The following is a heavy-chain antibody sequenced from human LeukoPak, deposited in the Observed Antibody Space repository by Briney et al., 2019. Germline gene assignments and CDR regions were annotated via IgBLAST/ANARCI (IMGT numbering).Heavy chain of an antibody. J-gene: IGHJ4*02. CDR3: ARDKSSTMVQDY. Sequence: ASVKVSCKASGYTFTSYDINWVRQATGQGLEWTGWMNPNSGNTGYAQKFQGRVTITRNTSISTAYMELSSLRSEDTAVYYCARDKSSTMVQDYWGQGTLVTVSS. CDR1: GYTFTSYD. V-gene: IGHV1-8*03. D-gene: IGHD6-13*01. CDR2: MNPNSGNT.